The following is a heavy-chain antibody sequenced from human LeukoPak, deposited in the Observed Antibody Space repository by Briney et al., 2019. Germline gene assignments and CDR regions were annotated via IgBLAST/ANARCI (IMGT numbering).Heavy chain of an antibody. V-gene: IGHV4-34*11. CDR1: GGSSSGYY. D-gene: IGHD5-12*01. CDR3: AREPTSGREPTSGRPLDY. J-gene: IGHJ4*02. CDR2: IYYSGST. Sequence: SETLSLTCAVYGGSSSGYYWSWIRQPPGKGLEWIGSIYYSGSTYYNPSLKSRVTISVDTSKNHFSLNLTSVTAADTAVYYCAREPTSGREPTSGRPLDYWGQGTLVTVSS.